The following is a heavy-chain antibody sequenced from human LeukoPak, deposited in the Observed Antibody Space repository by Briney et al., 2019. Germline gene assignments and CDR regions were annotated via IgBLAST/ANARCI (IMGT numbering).Heavy chain of an antibody. CDR2: IYHSGSA. V-gene: IGHV4-30-4*07. Sequence: PSETLSLTCTVSGGFISSGPYSWAWIRQPLGKGLEWIGYIYHSGSASYNPSLMSRLTISVDTSKNQFSLKLSSVTAADTAVYYCARAKDSSGYYSLYYFDNWGQGTLVTVSS. CDR1: GGFISSGPYS. J-gene: IGHJ4*02. D-gene: IGHD3-22*01. CDR3: ARAKDSSGYYSLYYFDN.